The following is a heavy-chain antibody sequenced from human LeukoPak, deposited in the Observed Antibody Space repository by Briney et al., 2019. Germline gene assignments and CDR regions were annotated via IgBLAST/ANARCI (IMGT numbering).Heavy chain of an antibody. CDR3: ARDGGWSWFGEFSPDY. V-gene: IGHV3-7*01. D-gene: IGHD3-10*01. CDR1: GFTFSSYW. Sequence: GGSLRLSGAASGFTFSSYWMSWVRQAPGKGLEWVANIKQDGSEKYYVDSVKGRFTISRDNAKNSLYLQMNSLRAEDTAVYYCARDGGWSWFGEFSPDYWGQGTLVTVSS. CDR2: IKQDGSEK. J-gene: IGHJ4*02.